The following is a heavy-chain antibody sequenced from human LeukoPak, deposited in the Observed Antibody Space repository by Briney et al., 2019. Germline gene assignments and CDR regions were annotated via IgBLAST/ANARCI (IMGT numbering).Heavy chain of an antibody. CDR1: GFSFRNYS. Sequence: ETGGSLWLARAVSGFSFRNYSMHWARQAPGKGLEWVAFIRYDGSNKDYADSVKGRFTIPRDNSKNTLYLQMNSLRAEDTAVYYWAEDGYTYSDDWGQGTLVTVSS. J-gene: IGHJ4*02. CDR3: AEDGYTYSDD. CDR2: IRYDGSNK. D-gene: IGHD3-16*01. V-gene: IGHV3-30*02.